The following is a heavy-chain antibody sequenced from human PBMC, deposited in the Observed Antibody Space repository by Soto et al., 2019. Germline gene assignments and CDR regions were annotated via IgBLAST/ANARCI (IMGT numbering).Heavy chain of an antibody. V-gene: IGHV4-31*03. Sequence: PSETLPLTCTVSGGSISSGGYYWSWIRQHPGKGLEWIGYIYYSGSTYYNPSLKSRVTISVDTSKNQFSLKLSSVTAADTAVYYCARGHYSLFDPWGQGTLVTV. J-gene: IGHJ5*02. D-gene: IGHD2-21*01. CDR3: ARGHYSLFDP. CDR2: IYYSGST. CDR1: GGSISSGGYY.